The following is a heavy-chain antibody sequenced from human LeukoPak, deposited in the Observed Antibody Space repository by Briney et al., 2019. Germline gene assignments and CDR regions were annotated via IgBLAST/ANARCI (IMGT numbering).Heavy chain of an antibody. Sequence: PSETLSLTCTVSGGSVSSYYWSWIRQPPGKGLEWIGYINHSGNTNYNPSLKSRVTISVDTSKNQFSLKLSSVTAADTAVYYCARDGRGYSYGVGFDPWGQGTLVTVSS. CDR2: INHSGNT. V-gene: IGHV4-59*02. CDR3: ARDGRGYSYGVGFDP. D-gene: IGHD5-18*01. CDR1: GGSVSSYY. J-gene: IGHJ5*02.